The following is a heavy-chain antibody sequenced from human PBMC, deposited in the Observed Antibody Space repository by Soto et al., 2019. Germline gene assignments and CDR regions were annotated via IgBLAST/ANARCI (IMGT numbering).Heavy chain of an antibody. CDR3: TTKVAGPVGATDY. CDR2: IKSKTDGGTT. D-gene: IGHD1-26*01. V-gene: IGHV3-15*07. CDR1: GFTFSNAW. Sequence: EVQLVESGGGLVKPGGSLRLSCAASGFTFSNAWMNWVRQAPGKGLEWVGRIKSKTDGGTTDYAAPVKGRVTISRDDSRNTLYRQMNRLKTEDTAVYYCTTKVAGPVGATDYWGQGTLVTVSS. J-gene: IGHJ4*02.